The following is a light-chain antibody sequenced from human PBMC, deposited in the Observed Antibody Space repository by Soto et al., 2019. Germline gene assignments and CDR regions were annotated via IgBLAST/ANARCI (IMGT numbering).Light chain of an antibody. CDR1: QYINTR. CDR2: LTS. CDR3: HQRQSWPRT. V-gene: IGKV3-11*01. Sequence: EIVLTQSPGTLSLSPGERATLSCRASQYINTRLAWYQHRPGQAPRLLIYLTSNRAAGIPARFSGSGSETDFTLTISDVEPEDFAVYYCHQRQSWPRTFGQGTKVDIK. J-gene: IGKJ1*01.